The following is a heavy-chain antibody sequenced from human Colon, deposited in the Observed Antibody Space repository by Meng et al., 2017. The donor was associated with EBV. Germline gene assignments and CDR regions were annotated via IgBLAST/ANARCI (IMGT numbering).Heavy chain of an antibody. CDR2: IFYSGNT. CDR3: ARERGGVTRDFDS. Sequence: HLHLQGAGPGLLKSSETLSLTCSVSGDSITTNGYYWGWIRQSPGKGLEWIGSIFYSGNTYFNPSLKTRVTISVDASKNQFSLKLSSVTAADTAIYYCARERGGVTRDFDSWGQGALVTVSS. J-gene: IGHJ4*02. CDR1: GDSITTNGYY. D-gene: IGHD3-16*01. V-gene: IGHV4-39*07.